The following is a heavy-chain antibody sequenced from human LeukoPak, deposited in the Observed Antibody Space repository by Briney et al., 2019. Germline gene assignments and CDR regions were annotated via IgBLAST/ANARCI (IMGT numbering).Heavy chain of an antibody. CDR1: GYTFTAYH. CDR3: ARGAAAGTFFDY. D-gene: IGHD6-13*01. Sequence: ASVKVSCKASGYTFTAYHMHWVRQAPGQGLEWMGWINPNSGGTNYAQKFQGRVTMTRDTSISTAYMELSRLRSDDTAVYYCARGAAAGTFFDYWGQGTLVTVSS. V-gene: IGHV1-2*02. J-gene: IGHJ4*02. CDR2: INPNSGGT.